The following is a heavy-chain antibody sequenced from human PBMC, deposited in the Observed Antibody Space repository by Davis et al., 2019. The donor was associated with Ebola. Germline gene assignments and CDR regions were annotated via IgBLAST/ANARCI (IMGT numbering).Heavy chain of an antibody. CDR1: GFTFSEYY. CDR2: ISNSGRTT. D-gene: IGHD1-26*01. J-gene: IGHJ4*02. CDR3: ARVPEVGWSFNC. Sequence: GESLKISCADSGFTFSEYYMTWIRQAPGKGLEWVSYISNSGRTTYYADSVKGRFTISRDNTKNSLYLQMNSLRAEDTAVYYCARVPEVGWSFNCWGQGTLVTVSS. V-gene: IGHV3-11*01.